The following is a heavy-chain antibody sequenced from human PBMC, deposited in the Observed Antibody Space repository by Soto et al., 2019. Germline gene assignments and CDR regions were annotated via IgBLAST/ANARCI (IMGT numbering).Heavy chain of an antibody. CDR3: VKSSTGTYGLFDY. V-gene: IGHV3-74*01. CDR2: INGDGSTT. CDR1: GFTFSSYW. Sequence: PSGSLRLSCAASGFTFSSYWMHWVRQVPGKGLVWVSRINGDGSTTNYADSVKGRFTISRDNAKNTLYLQMNTLRADDTALYYCVKSSTGTYGLFDYWGQGTLVTAPQ. J-gene: IGHJ4*02. D-gene: IGHD3-10*01.